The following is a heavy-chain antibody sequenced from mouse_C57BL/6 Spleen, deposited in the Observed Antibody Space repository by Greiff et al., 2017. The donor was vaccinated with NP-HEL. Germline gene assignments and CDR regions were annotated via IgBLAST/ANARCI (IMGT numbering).Heavy chain of an antibody. V-gene: IGHV1-15*01. Sequence: VQLQQSGAELVRPGASVTLSCKASGYTFTDYEMHWVKQTPVHGLEWIGAIDPETGGTAYNQKFKGKAILTADKSSSTAYMELRSLTSEDSAVYYCTREGSSGWAWFAYWGQGTLVTVAA. CDR2: IDPETGGT. J-gene: IGHJ3*01. CDR3: TREGSSGWAWFAY. CDR1: GYTFTDYE. D-gene: IGHD3-2*02.